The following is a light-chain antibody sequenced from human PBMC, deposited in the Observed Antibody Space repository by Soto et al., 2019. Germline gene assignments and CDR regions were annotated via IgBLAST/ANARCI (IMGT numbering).Light chain of an antibody. J-gene: IGKJ1*01. V-gene: IGKV3-20*01. CDR1: QSVSDRY. CDR3: QQYGSSPPT. Sequence: ETVLTQSPGTLSLSPGERATLFCRASQSVSDRYLAWYQRKPGQAPRLLIYAASSRAAGIADRFSGSGSGTDFTLTISRLEPEDFAMYYCQQYGSSPPTFGQWNKVDI. CDR2: AAS.